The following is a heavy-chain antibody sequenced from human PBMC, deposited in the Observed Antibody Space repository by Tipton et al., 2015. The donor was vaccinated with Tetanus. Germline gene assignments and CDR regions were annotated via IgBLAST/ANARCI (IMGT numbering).Heavy chain of an antibody. J-gene: IGHJ4*02. CDR1: GGSFSSNYW. V-gene: IGHV4-4*02. Sequence: TLSLTCAVSGGSFSSNYWWSWGRQTPGTGLEWIGEIPHNGSTNYNPPLKSRVTISVDKSKNQFSLRLGSVTAADTAMYYCAREPAATGTSLFDYWGQGALVTVSS. CDR2: IPHNGST. CDR3: AREPAATGTSLFDY. D-gene: IGHD6-13*01.